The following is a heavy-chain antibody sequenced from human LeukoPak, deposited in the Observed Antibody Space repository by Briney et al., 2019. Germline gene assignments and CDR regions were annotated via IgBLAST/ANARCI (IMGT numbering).Heavy chain of an antibody. D-gene: IGHD5-24*01. V-gene: IGHV3-30-3*01. J-gene: IGHJ6*02. Sequence: PGGSLRLSCAASGFTFSSYAMHWVRQAPGKGLEWVAVISYDGSNKYYADSVKGRFTISRDNAKNSLYLQMNSLRAEDTAVYYCAGTVEMATITEGADYYYYGMDVWGQGTTVTVSS. CDR1: GFTFSSYA. CDR3: AGTVEMATITEGADYYYYGMDV. CDR2: ISYDGSNK.